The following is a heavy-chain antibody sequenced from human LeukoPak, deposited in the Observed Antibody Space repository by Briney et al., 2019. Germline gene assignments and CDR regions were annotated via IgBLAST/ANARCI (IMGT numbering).Heavy chain of an antibody. CDR2: ISGSGGST. D-gene: IGHD2/OR15-2a*01. Sequence: PGGSLRLSCAASGFTFSSYAMSWVRQAPGKGLERFSAISGSGGSTYYADSVKGRFTISRDNSKNTLYLQMNSLRAEDTAVYYCAKLNTFLTSGYFDYWGQGTLVTVSS. V-gene: IGHV3-23*01. CDR1: GFTFSSYA. CDR3: AKLNTFLTSGYFDY. J-gene: IGHJ4*02.